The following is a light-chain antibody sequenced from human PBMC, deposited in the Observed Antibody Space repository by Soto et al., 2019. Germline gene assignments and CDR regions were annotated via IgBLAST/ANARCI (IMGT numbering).Light chain of an antibody. CDR2: GAS. Sequence: DILMTQSPSSVSASVGDTVTITCRASQGISNWLAWYRQRPGKAPDLLIFGASTLQSGVPSRFSGSGSGTEFTLTISSLQPEDFATYDCQQANTFPSFGGGTKVEI. V-gene: IGKV1-12*02. J-gene: IGKJ4*01. CDR1: QGISNW. CDR3: QQANTFPS.